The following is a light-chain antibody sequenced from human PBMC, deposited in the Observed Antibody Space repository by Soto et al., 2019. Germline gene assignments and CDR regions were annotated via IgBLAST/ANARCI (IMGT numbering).Light chain of an antibody. CDR1: QSISSW. CDR2: DAS. Sequence: DIPMTQSPSTLSASVGDRVTITCRASQSISSWLTWYQQKPGKAPKLLIYDASSLESGVPSRFSGSGSGTKFSPPISSRLPDDFATNYCQQYNSYSPYTFGQGTKLEIK. V-gene: IGKV1-5*01. CDR3: QQYNSYSPYT. J-gene: IGKJ2*01.